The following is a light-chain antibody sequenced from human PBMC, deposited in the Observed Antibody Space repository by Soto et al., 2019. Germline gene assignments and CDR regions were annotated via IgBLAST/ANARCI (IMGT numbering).Light chain of an antibody. Sequence: DIQMTQSPSTLSASVGDRVSITCRASQSISSWLAWYQQKPGKAPNLLIYKASSLESGVPSRFSGSGSGTEFTPTISSLQPDDFATYYCQQYNNFWTFGQGTKVEIK. J-gene: IGKJ1*01. V-gene: IGKV1-5*03. CDR3: QQYNNFWT. CDR1: QSISSW. CDR2: KAS.